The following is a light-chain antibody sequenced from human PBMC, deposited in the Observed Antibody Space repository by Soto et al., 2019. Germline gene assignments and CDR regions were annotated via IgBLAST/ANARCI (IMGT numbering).Light chain of an antibody. Sequence: EIVMTQSPATLSVSPGERATLSCRASQSVSSNLAWYQQNPGQAPRLLIYGASTRATGIPARFSGSGSGTAFTLTISRLQSEDFAVYYCQQYNNWPPVTFGGGTKVEIK. CDR2: GAS. CDR1: QSVSSN. J-gene: IGKJ4*01. V-gene: IGKV3-15*01. CDR3: QQYNNWPPVT.